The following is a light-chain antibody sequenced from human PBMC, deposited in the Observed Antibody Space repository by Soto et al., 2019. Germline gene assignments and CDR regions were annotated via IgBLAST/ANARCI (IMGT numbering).Light chain of an antibody. CDR1: QSVLYSSNNKNY. V-gene: IGKV4-1*01. CDR2: WAS. J-gene: IGKJ2*03. Sequence: DIVMTQSPDSLAVSLGERATINCKSSQSVLYSSNNKNYLTWYQQKPGQPPKLLIYWASSRESGVPDRFSGSGSGTDFTLTISSLQAEDVAVYYCQQYHSSPYSFGQGTKVEI. CDR3: QQYHSSPYS.